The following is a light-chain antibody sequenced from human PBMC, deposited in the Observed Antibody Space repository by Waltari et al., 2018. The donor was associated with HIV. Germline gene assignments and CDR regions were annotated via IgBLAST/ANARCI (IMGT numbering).Light chain of an antibody. V-gene: IGLV1-47*01. CDR3: AVWDDSLSGPV. CDR1: SFNIGSNY. J-gene: IGLJ3*02. CDR2: RNN. Sequence: QSVLTQTPSASGTPGQRVTLSCSGRSFNIGSNYVYWYQQFPGTTPKLLIYRNNSRPAGVPDRFSGSKSGTSASLVISGLRSEDEADYYCAVWDDSLSGPVFGGGTKLTVL.